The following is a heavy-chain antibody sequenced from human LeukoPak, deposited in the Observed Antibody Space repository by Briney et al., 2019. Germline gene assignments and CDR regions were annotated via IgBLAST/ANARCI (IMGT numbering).Heavy chain of an antibody. CDR1: GGSISSGGYS. J-gene: IGHJ6*02. V-gene: IGHV4-30-2*01. CDR3: ARAVAMVRGVIHYYYYYGMDV. Sequence: SETLSLTCAVSGGSISSGGYSWSWIRQPPGKGLEWIGYIYHSGSTYYNPSLKSRVTISVDRCKNQFSLKLSSVTAADTAVYYCARAVAMVRGVIHYYYYYGMDVWGQGTTVTVSS. CDR2: IYHSGST. D-gene: IGHD3-10*01.